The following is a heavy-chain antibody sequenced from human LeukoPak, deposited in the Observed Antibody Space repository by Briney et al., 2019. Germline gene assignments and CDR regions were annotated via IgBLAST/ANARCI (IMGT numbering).Heavy chain of an antibody. CDR3: ATLGYSSGWNFDY. D-gene: IGHD6-19*01. Sequence: ASVKVSCKASGYTFTSYGISWVRQAPGKGLEWMGGFDPEDGETIYAQKFQGRVTMTEDTSTDTAYMELSSLRSEDTAVYYCATLGYSSGWNFDYWGQGTLVTVSS. J-gene: IGHJ4*02. V-gene: IGHV1-24*01. CDR1: GYTFTSYG. CDR2: FDPEDGET.